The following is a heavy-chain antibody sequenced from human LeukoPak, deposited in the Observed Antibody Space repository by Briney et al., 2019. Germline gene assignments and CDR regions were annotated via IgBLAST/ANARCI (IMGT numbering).Heavy chain of an antibody. CDR2: IESKTDGGTT. D-gene: IGHD3-10*01. CDR1: GFSFSDAW. J-gene: IGHJ4*02. CDR3: TTCGSGRKFDY. V-gene: IGHV3-15*04. Sequence: PGGSHRLSCAVSGFSFSDAWMSWVRQTPGKGLEWVGRIESKTDGGTTDYAALVKGRFTISRDDSTNTLYLQMNSLKSEDTAVYYCTTCGSGRKFDYWGQGVLVTVSS.